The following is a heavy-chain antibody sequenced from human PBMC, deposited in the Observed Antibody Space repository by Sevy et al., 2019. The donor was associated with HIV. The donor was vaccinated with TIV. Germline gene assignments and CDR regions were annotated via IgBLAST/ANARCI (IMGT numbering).Heavy chain of an antibody. Sequence: GGSLRLSCAASGFTFSTYWMNWVRQAPGKGLEWVANIKQDGSGKNYVDSVKGRFSISRDNARNSLFLELNSLKVEDTAVYYCARDFFSSSSADVFDIWGQGTMVTVSS. J-gene: IGHJ3*02. D-gene: IGHD6-6*01. CDR2: IKQDGSGK. CDR3: ARDFFSSSSADVFDI. V-gene: IGHV3-7*01. CDR1: GFTFSTYW.